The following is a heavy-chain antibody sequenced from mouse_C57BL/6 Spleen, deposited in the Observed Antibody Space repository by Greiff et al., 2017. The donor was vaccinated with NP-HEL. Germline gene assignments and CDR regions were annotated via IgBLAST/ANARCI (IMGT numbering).Heavy chain of an antibody. Sequence: EVQLQQSGPGLVKPSQSLSLTCSVTGYSITSGYYWNWIRQFPGNKLEWMGYISYDGSNNYNPSLKNRISITRDTSKNQFFLKLNSVTTEDTATYYCARDLGYYYGSSGYFDYWGQGTTLTVSS. CDR3: ARDLGYYYGSSGYFDY. CDR2: ISYDGSN. J-gene: IGHJ2*01. D-gene: IGHD1-1*01. V-gene: IGHV3-6*01. CDR1: GYSITSGYY.